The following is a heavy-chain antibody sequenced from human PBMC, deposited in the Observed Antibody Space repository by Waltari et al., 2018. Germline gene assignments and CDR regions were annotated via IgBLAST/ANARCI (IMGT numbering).Heavy chain of an antibody. CDR3: ARTSGAAAGKFDY. Sequence: QVQLQASGPGLVKPSETLSLTCTVSGTSISNYYWTWIRQPPGKGLEWIGYISDSGSTSDNPSLKSRVTISGDTSKNHFSLKLSSVTAADTAVYYCARTSGAAAGKFDYWGQGTLVTVSS. D-gene: IGHD6-13*01. CDR2: ISDSGST. J-gene: IGHJ4*02. V-gene: IGHV4-59*01. CDR1: GTSISNYY.